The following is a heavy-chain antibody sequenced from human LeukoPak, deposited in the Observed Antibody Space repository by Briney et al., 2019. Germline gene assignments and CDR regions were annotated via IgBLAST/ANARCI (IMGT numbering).Heavy chain of an antibody. CDR1: GGSISSSSYY. CDR3: ARTPRVRGVLWRLDWFDP. D-gene: IGHD3-10*01. J-gene: IGHJ5*02. V-gene: IGHV4-39*07. Sequence: SETLSLTCTVSGGSISSSSYYWGWLRQPPGKGLEWIGSIYYSGSTYYNPSLKSRVTISVDTSKNQFSLKLSSVTAADTAVYYCARTPRVRGVLWRLDWFDPWGQGTLVTVSS. CDR2: IYYSGST.